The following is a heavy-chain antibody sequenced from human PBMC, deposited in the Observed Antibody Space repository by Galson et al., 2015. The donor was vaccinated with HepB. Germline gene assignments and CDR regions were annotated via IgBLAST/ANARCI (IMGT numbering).Heavy chain of an antibody. CDR1: GYIFTSYF. D-gene: IGHD4-17*01. V-gene: IGHV1-46*03. Sequence: SVKVSCKASGYIFTSYFMHWVRQAPGQGLEWMGVINPSGDTTSYAQRFQGRVTVTRDTSTSTVYMDLSSLRSEDTAVYFCARGVGTTVRFDTWGQGTLVTVSS. J-gene: IGHJ5*02. CDR3: ARGVGTTVRFDT. CDR2: INPSGDTT.